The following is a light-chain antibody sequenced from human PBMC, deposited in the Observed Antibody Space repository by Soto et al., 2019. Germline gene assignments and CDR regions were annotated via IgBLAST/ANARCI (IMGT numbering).Light chain of an antibody. CDR3: QQYGRSLGYT. CDR2: GAS. Sequence: EIVLTQSPGTLSLSPGERATLSCMASQSVSNNYLAWYQQKPGQTPRLLIYGASSRATGIPDRFSGSGSGTDFTLTISRLEPEDFAVYFCQQYGRSLGYTFGQGTKLEIK. J-gene: IGKJ2*01. V-gene: IGKV3-20*01. CDR1: QSVSNNY.